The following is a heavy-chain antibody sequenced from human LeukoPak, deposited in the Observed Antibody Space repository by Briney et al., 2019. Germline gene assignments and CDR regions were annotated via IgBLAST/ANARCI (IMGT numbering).Heavy chain of an antibody. Sequence: GGSLRLSCAASGFSFSSDSMNGVRQAPGKGLEWVSAMSSSSTYIYYADSVKGRFTISRDNAKNSLHLQMNSLRAEDTAVYYCARNRYGSSLDAFDIWGQGTVVTVSS. J-gene: IGHJ3*02. V-gene: IGHV3-21*01. CDR2: MSSSSTYI. CDR1: GFSFSSDS. CDR3: ARNRYGSSLDAFDI. D-gene: IGHD6-13*01.